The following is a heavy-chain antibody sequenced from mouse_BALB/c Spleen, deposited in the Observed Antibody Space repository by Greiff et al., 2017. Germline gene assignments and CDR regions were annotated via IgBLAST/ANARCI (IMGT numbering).Heavy chain of an antibody. CDR2: ISTYYGNT. D-gene: IGHD2-14*01. J-gene: IGHJ2*01. Sequence: QVQLLQSGPELVKPGVSVKISCTASGYTFTDYAMHWVKQSHAKSLEWIGVISTYYGNTNYNQTFKGKATMTVDKSSSTAYMELSRLTSEDSAIYYCARYYRDECGYWGQGTPLTVSS. V-gene: IGHV1-67*01. CDR1: GYTFTDYA. CDR3: ARYYRDECGY.